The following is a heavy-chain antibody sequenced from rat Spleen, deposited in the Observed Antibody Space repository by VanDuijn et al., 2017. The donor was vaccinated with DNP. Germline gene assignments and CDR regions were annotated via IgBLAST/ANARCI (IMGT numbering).Heavy chain of an antibody. CDR1: GVTFSDYY. J-gene: IGHJ2*01. CDR3: ARPDH. V-gene: IGHV5-22*01. Sequence: EVQLVESGGGLVQPGRSLKLSCIVSGVTFSDYYMTWVRQAPKKGLEWVASLSHEGSSIYYGDTVKGRFTISRDNAKSTLYLQMNSLRSEDTATYYCARPDHWGQGVMVTVSS. CDR2: LSHEGSSI.